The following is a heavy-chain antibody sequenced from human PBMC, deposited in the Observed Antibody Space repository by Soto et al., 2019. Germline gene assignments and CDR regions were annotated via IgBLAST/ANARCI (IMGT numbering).Heavy chain of an antibody. J-gene: IGHJ4*02. Sequence: PGGSLRLSCAASGFTFGYYWMSWVRQAPGKGLEWVAVIWYDGSNKYYADSVKGRFTISRDSSKNTLYLQMNSLRAEDTAVYYCARYNSEWFDYWGQGTLVTVSS. CDR1: GFTFGYYW. CDR2: IWYDGSNK. CDR3: ARYNSEWFDY. V-gene: IGHV3-33*08. D-gene: IGHD1-26*01.